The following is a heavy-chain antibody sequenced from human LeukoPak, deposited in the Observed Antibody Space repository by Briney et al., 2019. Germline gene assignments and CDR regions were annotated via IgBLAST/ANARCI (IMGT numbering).Heavy chain of an antibody. V-gene: IGHV4-39*01. CDR3: ARHAIYSGDYSYWFDP. J-gene: IGHJ5*02. CDR2: IYYSGST. CDR1: GGSISSRSYY. D-gene: IGHD1-26*01. Sequence: SETLSLTCTVSGGSISSRSYYWGWIRQPPGKGLEWIGSIYYSGSTNYNPSLKSRASISVDTSKNLCSLRLSSVTAADTAVYYCARHAIYSGDYSYWFDPWGLGTLVTVSS.